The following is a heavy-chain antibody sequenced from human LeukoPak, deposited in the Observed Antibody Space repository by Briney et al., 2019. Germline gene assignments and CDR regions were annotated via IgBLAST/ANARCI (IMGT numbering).Heavy chain of an antibody. CDR2: ISSSSSYI. CDR1: GFTFSSYS. V-gene: IGHV3-21*01. Sequence: PGGSLRLSCVASGFTFSSYSMNWVRQAPGKGLEWVSLISSSSSYIYYADSVKGRFTISRDNAKKSLYLQMNSLRAEDTAVYYCARGHTALDYWGQGTLVTVSS. J-gene: IGHJ4*02. CDR3: ARGHTALDY. D-gene: IGHD5-18*01.